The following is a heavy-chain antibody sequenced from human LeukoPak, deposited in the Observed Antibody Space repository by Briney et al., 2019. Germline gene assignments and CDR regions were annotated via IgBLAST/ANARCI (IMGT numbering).Heavy chain of an antibody. J-gene: IGHJ5*02. Sequence: LRLSCAASGFTFSSYSMNWIRQPPGKGLEWIGYIYYSGSTYYNPSLRSRVTISVDTSKNQFSLKLSSVTAADTAVYFCARAGGIAARPVNWFDPWGQGTLVTVSS. CDR1: GFTFSSYS. CDR3: ARAGGIAARPVNWFDP. CDR2: IYYSGST. D-gene: IGHD6-6*01. V-gene: IGHV4-30-4*08.